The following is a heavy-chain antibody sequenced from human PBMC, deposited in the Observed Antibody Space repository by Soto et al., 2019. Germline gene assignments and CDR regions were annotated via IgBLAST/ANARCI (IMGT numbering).Heavy chain of an antibody. V-gene: IGHV4-59*01. D-gene: IGHD4-17*01. CDR3: ARVNGEVDGCLDI. CDR2: IYYSGST. Sequence: SETLSLTCTVSGGSISSYYWSWIRQPPGKGLEWIGYIYYSGSTNYNPSLKSRVTISVDTSKNQFSLKLSSVTAADTAVYYCARVNGEVDGCLDIWGQGTMVTVSS. J-gene: IGHJ3*02. CDR1: GGSISSYY.